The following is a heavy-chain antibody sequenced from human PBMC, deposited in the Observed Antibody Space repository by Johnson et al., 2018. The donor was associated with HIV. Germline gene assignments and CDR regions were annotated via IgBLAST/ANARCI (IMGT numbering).Heavy chain of an antibody. CDR2: INWNGYRT. D-gene: IGHD1-26*01. CDR1: GFTFDDYG. CDR3: AKREVGAIDI. J-gene: IGHJ3*02. V-gene: IGHV3-20*04. Sequence: VQLVESEGGVVRPGGSLRLSCAASGFTFDDYGMNWVRQAPGKGLEWVSGINWNGYRTTYADSVKGRFTISRDNSKNTLYLQMNSLRAEDTAVYYCAKREVGAIDIWGQGTMVTVSS.